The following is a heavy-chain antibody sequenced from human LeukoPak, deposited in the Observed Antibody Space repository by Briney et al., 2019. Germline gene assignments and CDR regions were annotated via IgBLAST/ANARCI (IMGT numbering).Heavy chain of an antibody. D-gene: IGHD1-26*01. CDR1: GFAFSSYS. V-gene: IGHV3-33*01. CDR3: ARDTLYPPWELPAGYYYYGMDV. Sequence: PGGSLRLSCEAAGFAFSSYSMHWVRQAPGKGLEWVAAIWPDGSNKYYANSVKGRFTISRDNAKNSLYLQMNSLRAEDTAVYYCARDTLYPPWELPAGYYYYGMDVWGQGTTVTVSS. J-gene: IGHJ6*02. CDR2: IWPDGSNK.